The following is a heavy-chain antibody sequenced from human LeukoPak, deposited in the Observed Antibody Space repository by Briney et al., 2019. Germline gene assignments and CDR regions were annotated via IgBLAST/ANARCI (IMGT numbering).Heavy chain of an antibody. CDR1: GYTFTSYD. V-gene: IGHV1-8*01. CDR2: MNPNSGNT. Sequence: WASVKVSCKASGYTFTSYDINWVRQATGQGLEWMGWMNPNSGNTGYAQKFQGRVTMTRNTSISTAYMELSSLRSEDTAVYYCARSLYYYDSSGYYFSSNFDYWGQGTLVTVSS. D-gene: IGHD3-22*01. CDR3: ARSLYYYDSSGYYFSSNFDY. J-gene: IGHJ4*02.